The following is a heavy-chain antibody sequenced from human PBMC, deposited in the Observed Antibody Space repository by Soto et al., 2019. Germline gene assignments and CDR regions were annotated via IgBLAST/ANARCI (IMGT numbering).Heavy chain of an antibody. J-gene: IGHJ4*02. CDR1: GDTFTSYG. CDR3: ARVRDYYESSGSYFDY. V-gene: IGHV1-18*01. D-gene: IGHD3-22*01. CDR2: ISAYNGNT. Sequence: ASVKVSCKASGDTFTSYGISWVRQAPGQGLEWMGWISAYNGNTNYAQKLQGRVTMTTDTSTSTAYMELRSLRSDDTAVYYCARVRDYYESSGSYFDYWGQGTLVPVSS.